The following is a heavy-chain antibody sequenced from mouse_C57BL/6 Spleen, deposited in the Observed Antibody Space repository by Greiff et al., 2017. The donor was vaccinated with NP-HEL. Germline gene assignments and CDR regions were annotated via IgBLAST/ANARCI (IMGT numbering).Heavy chain of an antibody. Sequence: QVQLQQSGAELVKPGASVKISCKASGYAFSSYWMNWVKQRPGKGLEWIGQIHPGDGDTNYNGKFKGKATLTADKSSSTAYMQLSSLTSDDSAVYFCARHYRALFAYWGQGTLVTVSA. J-gene: IGHJ3*01. V-gene: IGHV1-80*01. D-gene: IGHD5-5*01. CDR1: GYAFSSYW. CDR2: IHPGDGDT. CDR3: ARHYRALFAY.